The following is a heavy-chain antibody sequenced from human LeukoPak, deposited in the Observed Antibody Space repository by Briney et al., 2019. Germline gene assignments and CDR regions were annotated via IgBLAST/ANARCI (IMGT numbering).Heavy chain of an antibody. Sequence: GGSLRLSCAVSGFTVSSNFMSWVRQAPGKGPEWVSVIYTSGITYYADSVRGRFTISRDNSKNTLYLQMDSLTAQDTAVYYCAREDAGGTYSFDYWGQGTLVTVSS. CDR2: IYTSGIT. CDR3: AREDAGGTYSFDY. J-gene: IGHJ4*02. CDR1: GFTVSSNF. V-gene: IGHV3-66*01. D-gene: IGHD1-26*01.